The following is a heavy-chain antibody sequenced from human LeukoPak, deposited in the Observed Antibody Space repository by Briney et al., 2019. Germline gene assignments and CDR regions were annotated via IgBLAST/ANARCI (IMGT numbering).Heavy chain of an antibody. Sequence: GASVKVSCKASGYTFTSYGISWVRQAPGQGLERMGWISAYNGNTNYAQKLQGRVTMTTDTSTSTAYMELRSLRSDDKAVYYCARTYYYDSSGYLQPPNFDYWGQGTLVTVSS. J-gene: IGHJ4*02. D-gene: IGHD3-22*01. CDR3: ARTYYYDSSGYLQPPNFDY. CDR2: ISAYNGNT. V-gene: IGHV1-18*01. CDR1: GYTFTSYG.